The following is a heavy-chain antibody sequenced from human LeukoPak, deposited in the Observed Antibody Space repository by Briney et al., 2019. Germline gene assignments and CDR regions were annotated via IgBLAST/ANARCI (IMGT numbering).Heavy chain of an antibody. CDR3: AGVRVTVFGVVQDYYYGMDV. V-gene: IGHV4-59*01. Sequence: SDTLSSTCTVSGDSISSYYWSWIGQPPGKGLEGFGYTYYSGSTKDNPSLTSRVTISVDMSKRQFSLKLKSVPDADTAVYYCAGVRVTVFGVVQDYYYGMDVWGQGTTVTVSS. J-gene: IGHJ6*02. CDR2: TYYSGST. D-gene: IGHD3-3*01. CDR1: GDSISSYY.